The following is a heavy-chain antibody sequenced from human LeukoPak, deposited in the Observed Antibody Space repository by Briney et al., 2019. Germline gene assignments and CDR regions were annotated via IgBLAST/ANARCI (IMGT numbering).Heavy chain of an antibody. V-gene: IGHV3-30*02. CDR2: IRYDGSNK. CDR1: GFTFSSYG. J-gene: IGHJ6*03. D-gene: IGHD3-10*01. Sequence: GGSLRLSCAASGFTFSSYGMHWVRQAPGKGLEWVAFIRYDGSNKYYADSVKGRFTISRDNSKNTLYLQMNSLRAEDTAVYYCARDFKWFGTSPYYMDVWGKGTTVTVSS. CDR3: ARDFKWFGTSPYYMDV.